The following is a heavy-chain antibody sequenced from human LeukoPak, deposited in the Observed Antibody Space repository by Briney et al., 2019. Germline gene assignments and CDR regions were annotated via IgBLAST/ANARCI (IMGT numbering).Heavy chain of an antibody. V-gene: IGHV3-43*02. CDR2: ISGDGGST. CDR1: GFTFDDYV. J-gene: IGHJ3*02. CDR3: VKVWQPGRSYAFDI. Sequence: GGSLRLSCAASGFTFDDYVMHWVRQAPGKGLEWVSLISGDGGSTYYADSVKGRFTISRDNSKNSLCLQMNSLRTEDTALYYCVKVWQPGRSYAFDIWGQGTMVTVSS. D-gene: IGHD1-26*01.